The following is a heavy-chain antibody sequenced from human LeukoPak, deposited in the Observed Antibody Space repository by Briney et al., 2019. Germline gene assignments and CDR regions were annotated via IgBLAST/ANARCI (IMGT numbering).Heavy chain of an antibody. CDR3: ARLADIVATTYYYYYMDV. CDR2: IYPGDSDT. Sequence: GESLKISCKGSGYSFTTYWIGWVRQMPGKGLEWMGIIYPGDSDTRYSPSFLGQVTISADKSISTAYLQWSSLKASDTAMYYCARLADIVATTYYYYYMDVWGKGTTVTVSS. CDR1: GYSFTTYW. J-gene: IGHJ6*03. D-gene: IGHD5-12*01. V-gene: IGHV5-51*01.